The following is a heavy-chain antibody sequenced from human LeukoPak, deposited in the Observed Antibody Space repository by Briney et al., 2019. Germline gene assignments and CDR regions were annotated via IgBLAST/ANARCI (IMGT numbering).Heavy chain of an antibody. V-gene: IGHV3-21*01. CDR2: ISSSSSYI. CDR1: GFTFSSYS. J-gene: IGHJ4*02. CDR3: ARAWYSSSSADY. Sequence: PGGSLRLSCAASGFTFSSYSMNWVRQAPGKGLEWVSSISSSSSYIYYADSVKGRFTISRGNAKNSLYLQMNSLRAEDTAVYYCARAWYSSSSADYWGQGTLVTVSS. D-gene: IGHD6-6*01.